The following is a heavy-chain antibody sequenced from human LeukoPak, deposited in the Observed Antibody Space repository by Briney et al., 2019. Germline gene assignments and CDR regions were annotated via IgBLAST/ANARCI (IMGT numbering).Heavy chain of an antibody. CDR1: GGSIRSHY. D-gene: IGHD3-3*01. CDR3: ATANGRYDFWSGSYFDY. J-gene: IGHJ4*02. CDR2: IYYSGST. V-gene: IGHV4-59*11. Sequence: ASETLSLTCTVSGGSIRSHYWSWIRQPPGKGLEWIGYIYYSGSTNYNPSLKSRVTISVDTSKNQSSLKVSSVTAADTALYYCATANGRYDFWSGSYFDYWGQGTLVTVSS.